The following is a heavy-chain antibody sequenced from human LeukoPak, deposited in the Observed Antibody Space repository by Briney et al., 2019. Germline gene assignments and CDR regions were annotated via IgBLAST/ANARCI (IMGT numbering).Heavy chain of an antibody. CDR3: AGTGYYYDSSGYYRY. CDR2: ISSSGSTI. D-gene: IGHD3-22*01. Sequence: PGGSLRLSCAASGFTFSDYYMSWICQAPGKGLEWVSYISSSGSTIYYADSVKGRFTISRDNAKNSLYLQMNSLRAEDTAVYYCAGTGYYYDSSGYYRYWGQGTLVTVSS. J-gene: IGHJ4*02. CDR1: GFTFSDYY. V-gene: IGHV3-11*01.